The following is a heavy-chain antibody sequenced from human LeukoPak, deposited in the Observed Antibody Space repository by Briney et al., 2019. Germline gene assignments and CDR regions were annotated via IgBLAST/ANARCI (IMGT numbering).Heavy chain of an antibody. V-gene: IGHV4-61*02. J-gene: IGHJ6*03. CDR2: IYTSGST. CDR1: GGSISSGSYY. Sequence: SETLSLTCTVSGGSISSGSYYWSWIRQPAGKGLEWIGRIYTSGSTNYNPSLKSRVTISVDTSKNQFSLKLSSVTAADTAVYYCARGHYYGSGSYYYYYYMDVWGKGTTVTISS. CDR3: ARGHYYGSGSYYYYYYMDV. D-gene: IGHD3-10*01.